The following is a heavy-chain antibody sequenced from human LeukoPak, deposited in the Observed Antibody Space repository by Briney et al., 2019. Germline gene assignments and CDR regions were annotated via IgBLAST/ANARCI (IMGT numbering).Heavy chain of an antibody. V-gene: IGHV4-4*07. J-gene: IGHJ3*02. CDR3: ARDSSSSWGDAFDI. CDR2: IYTSGST. Sequence: SETLSLTCTVSGGSISSYYWSWIRQPAGKGLEWIGRIYTSGSTNYNPSLKSRVTMSVDTSKNQFSLKLSSVTAADTAVYYCARDSSSSWGDAFDIWGQGTMVTVSS. D-gene: IGHD6-13*01. CDR1: GGSISSYY.